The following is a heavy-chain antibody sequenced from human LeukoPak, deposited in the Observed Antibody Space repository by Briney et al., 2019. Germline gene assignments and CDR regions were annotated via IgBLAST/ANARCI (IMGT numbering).Heavy chain of an antibody. J-gene: IGHJ4*02. V-gene: IGHV3-15*01. CDR3: TTGGRSGVFHFDN. CDR1: GFSFSNAW. Sequence: KPGGSLRLSCAASGFSFSNAWLSWVRQVPGKGLEWVGRIKSKTDGGAIDYGAPVKGRFAISRDDSRNTLYLEMNSLITEDTAVYYCTTGGRSGVFHFDNWGQGTLVTVSS. D-gene: IGHD3-3*01. CDR2: IKSKTDGGAI.